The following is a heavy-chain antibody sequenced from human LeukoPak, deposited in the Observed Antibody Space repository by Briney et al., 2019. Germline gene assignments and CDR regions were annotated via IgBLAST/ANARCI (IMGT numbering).Heavy chain of an antibody. V-gene: IGHV3-48*03. Sequence: GGSLRLSCVASGFTFSQDEMNWVRQAPGMGLEWISYISVSGSPMYYADSVKGRFTISRDNAKNSLYLQMDSLTAEDTAVYYCASDSQYTGSYLRADHSYYWGQGTLVSVSS. CDR2: ISVSGSPM. CDR1: GFTFSQDE. CDR3: ASDSQYTGSYLRADHSYY. D-gene: IGHD1-26*01. J-gene: IGHJ4*02.